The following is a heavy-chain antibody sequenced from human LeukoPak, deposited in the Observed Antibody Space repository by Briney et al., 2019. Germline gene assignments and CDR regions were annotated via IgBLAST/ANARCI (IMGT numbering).Heavy chain of an antibody. J-gene: IGHJ6*03. CDR3: ARAPPGYCSSTSCYSSYYYTDV. Sequence: VASVKVSCKASGYTFTSYGISWVRQAPGQGLEWMGCISAYNGNTNYAQKLQGRVTMTTDTSTSTAYMELRSLRSDDTAVYYCARAPPGYCSSTSCYSSYYYTDVWGKGTTVTVSS. CDR2: ISAYNGNT. CDR1: GYTFTSYG. V-gene: IGHV1-18*01. D-gene: IGHD2-2*01.